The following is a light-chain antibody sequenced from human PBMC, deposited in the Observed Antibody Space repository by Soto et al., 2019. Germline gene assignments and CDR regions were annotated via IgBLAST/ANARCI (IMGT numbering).Light chain of an antibody. CDR3: KQNKKGPPGT. V-gene: IGKV3-15*01. J-gene: IGKJ1*01. CDR2: GAS. Sequence: EIVMTQSPVTLSVSPGERATLSCRASQSVGTNLAWYQQKPGQAPRLLIYGASTRATGCPARFGGSGSGTEFTLTIRSLQSEDFAVYYFKQNKKGPPGTLGKGDKVEIK. CDR1: QSVGTN.